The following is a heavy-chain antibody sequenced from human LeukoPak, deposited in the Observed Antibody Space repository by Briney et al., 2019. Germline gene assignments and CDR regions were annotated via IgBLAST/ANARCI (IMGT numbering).Heavy chain of an antibody. J-gene: IGHJ5*02. Sequence: SETLSLTCTVSGYSISSGYYWGWIRPPPGKGLEWIGSIYHSGSTYYNPSLKSRVTISVDTSKNQFSLKLSSVTAADTAVYYCARGYCSSTSCPNWFDPWGQGTLVTVSS. V-gene: IGHV4-38-2*02. D-gene: IGHD2-2*01. CDR3: ARGYCSSTSCPNWFDP. CDR1: GYSISSGYY. CDR2: IYHSGST.